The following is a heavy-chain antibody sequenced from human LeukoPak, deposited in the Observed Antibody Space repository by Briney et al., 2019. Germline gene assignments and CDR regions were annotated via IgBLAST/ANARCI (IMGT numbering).Heavy chain of an antibody. CDR3: AREIRYCSSTGCYGGAFDI. V-gene: IGHV3-21*01. Sequence: SVRGRFTISRDNARNSLYLQLYSLRAEDTAVYYCAREIRYCSSTGCYGGAFDIWGQGTMVTVSS. D-gene: IGHD2-2*01. J-gene: IGHJ3*02.